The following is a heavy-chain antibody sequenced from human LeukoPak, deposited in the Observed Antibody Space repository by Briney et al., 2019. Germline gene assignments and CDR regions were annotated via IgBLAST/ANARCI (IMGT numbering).Heavy chain of an antibody. J-gene: IGHJ4*02. CDR1: GGSISSSSYY. CDR2: IYYGGKT. Sequence: SETLSLTCTVSGGSISSSSYYWGWIRQPPGKGLEWIASIYYGGKTYYKPSVKSRVTISVDTSKNQFSLKLNSVTAADTAVYYCATDPTYDSSGHPLDYWGQGILVTVSS. D-gene: IGHD3-22*01. V-gene: IGHV4-39*01. CDR3: ATDPTYDSSGHPLDY.